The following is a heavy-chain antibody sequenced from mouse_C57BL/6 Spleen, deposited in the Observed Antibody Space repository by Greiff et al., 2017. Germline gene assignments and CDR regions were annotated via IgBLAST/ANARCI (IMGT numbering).Heavy chain of an antibody. D-gene: IGHD2-4*01. Sequence: QVQLQQSGAELVKPGASVKISCKASGYAFSSYWMNWVKQRPGKGLEWIGQIYPGDGDTNYNGKFKGKATLTADKSSSTAYMQLRSLTSEDSAVYFCARSRGLHYFDYWGQGTTLTVSS. CDR1: GYAFSSYW. CDR3: ARSRGLHYFDY. V-gene: IGHV1-80*01. J-gene: IGHJ2*01. CDR2: IYPGDGDT.